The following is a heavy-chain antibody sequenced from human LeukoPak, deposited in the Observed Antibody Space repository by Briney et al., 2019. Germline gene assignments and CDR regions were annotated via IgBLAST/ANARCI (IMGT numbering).Heavy chain of an antibody. V-gene: IGHV1-18*01. Sequence: GASVKVSCKASGHTFTRYGISWVRQAPGQRLEWMGWISTYNGNSNYAQKLQDRVTMTTDTSTSTAFMELRSLSSDDTAVYYCARDHEFHFDIWGQGTMVTVSS. CDR3: ARDHEFHFDI. D-gene: IGHD3-10*01. CDR1: GHTFTRYG. CDR2: ISTYNGNS. J-gene: IGHJ3*02.